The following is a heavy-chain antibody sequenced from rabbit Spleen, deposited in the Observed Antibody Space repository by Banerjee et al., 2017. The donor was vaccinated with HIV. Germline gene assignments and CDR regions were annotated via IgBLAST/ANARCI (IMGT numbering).Heavy chain of an antibody. CDR2: IYAGSSGTT. J-gene: IGHJ6*01. CDR1: GFSFSGSYY. V-gene: IGHV1S40*01. CDR3: ARDTGSSFSSYGMDL. D-gene: IGHD8-1*01. Sequence: QSLEESGGGLVQPEGSLTLTCTASGFSFSGSYYMCWVRQAPGKGLEWIGCIYAGSSGTTYYASWVKGRFTISKTSSTTVTLQMTSLTAADTATYFCARDTGSSFSSYGMDLWGPGTLVTVS.